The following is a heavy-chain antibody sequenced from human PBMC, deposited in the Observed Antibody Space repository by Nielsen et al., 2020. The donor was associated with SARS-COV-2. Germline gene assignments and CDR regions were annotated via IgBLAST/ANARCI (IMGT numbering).Heavy chain of an antibody. Sequence: SETLSLTCTVSGGSISSGGYYWSWIRQHPGKGLEWIGYIYYSGSTYYSPSLKSRVTISVDTSKNQFSLKLSSVTAADTAVYYCARAYYGGPLDYWGQGTLATVSS. CDR2: IYYSGST. D-gene: IGHD4-23*01. J-gene: IGHJ4*02. CDR3: ARAYYGGPLDY. CDR1: GGSISSGGYY. V-gene: IGHV4-31*03.